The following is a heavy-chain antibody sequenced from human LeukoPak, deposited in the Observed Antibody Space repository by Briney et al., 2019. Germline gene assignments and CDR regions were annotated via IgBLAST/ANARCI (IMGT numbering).Heavy chain of an antibody. CDR2: IYPDDSDT. Sequence: GESLEISCKGSGYTFSSYWIGWVRQMPGKGLEWMGIIYPDDSDTRYSPSLQGQVTISADKSISTAYLQWSSLKASDTAMYYCARLAYCSNDVCYSNYYCSMDVWGKGTTVTVSS. CDR1: GYTFSSYW. CDR3: ARLAYCSNDVCYSNYYCSMDV. V-gene: IGHV5-51*01. J-gene: IGHJ6*03. D-gene: IGHD2-8*01.